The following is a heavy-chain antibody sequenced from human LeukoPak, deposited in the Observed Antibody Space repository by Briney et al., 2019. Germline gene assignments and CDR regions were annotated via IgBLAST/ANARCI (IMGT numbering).Heavy chain of an antibody. CDR1: GFTFSSYS. J-gene: IGHJ5*02. Sequence: PGGSLRLSCAASGFTFSSYSMNWVRQAPGKGLEWVSSISSSSSAIYYADSVKGRFTISRDNANNSLYLQMNSLRAEDTAVYYCARGYYGSGSPRLDPWGQGTLVTVSS. V-gene: IGHV3-21*01. CDR2: ISSSSSAI. CDR3: ARGYYGSGSPRLDP. D-gene: IGHD3-10*01.